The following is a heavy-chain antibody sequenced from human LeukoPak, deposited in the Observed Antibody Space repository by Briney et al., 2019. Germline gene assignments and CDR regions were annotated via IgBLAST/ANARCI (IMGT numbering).Heavy chain of an antibody. Sequence: SETLSLTCTVSGYFISSGFSWGWIRQSPGKGLEWIGVIHHSGATYYTPSLKSRVTVLVDTSKNQFSLKLSSVTAADTAVYYRARVAPSGSGNYYSFDYWGQGTLVAVSS. CDR1: GYFISSGFS. CDR3: ARVAPSGSGNYYSFDY. V-gene: IGHV4-38-2*02. CDR2: IHHSGAT. J-gene: IGHJ4*02. D-gene: IGHD3-10*01.